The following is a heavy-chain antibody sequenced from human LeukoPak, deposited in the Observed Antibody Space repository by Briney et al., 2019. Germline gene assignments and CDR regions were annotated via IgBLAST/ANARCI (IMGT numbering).Heavy chain of an antibody. CDR3: ARRGYSGYDDY. J-gene: IGHJ4*02. CDR1: GYSISSGYY. CDR2: IYHSGST. Sequence: NPSETLSLTCTVSGYSISSGYYWGWIRQPPGKGLEWIGSIYHSGSTYYNPSLKSRVTISVDTSKNQFSLKLSSVTAADTAVYYCARRGYSGYDDYWGQGTLVTVSS. D-gene: IGHD5-12*01. V-gene: IGHV4-38-2*02.